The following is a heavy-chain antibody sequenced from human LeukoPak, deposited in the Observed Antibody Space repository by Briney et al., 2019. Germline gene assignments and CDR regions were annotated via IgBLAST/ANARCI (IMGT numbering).Heavy chain of an antibody. CDR1: GYSFTNYW. Sequence: GESLKISCKGSGYSFTNYWMSWVRQVPGKGLEWMGRIDPSDSYTNYSPSFQGHVTISADKSTNTAYLQWSSLKASDTAMYYCARGAYDSCPGYWGQGTLVTVSS. J-gene: IGHJ4*02. D-gene: IGHD2-2*01. CDR2: IDPSDSYT. CDR3: ARGAYDSCPGY. V-gene: IGHV5-10-1*01.